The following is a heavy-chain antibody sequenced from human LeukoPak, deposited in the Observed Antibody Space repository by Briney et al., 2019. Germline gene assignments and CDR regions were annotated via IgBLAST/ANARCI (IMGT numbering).Heavy chain of an antibody. CDR2: ISPNRGDT. V-gene: IGHV1-2*02. Sequence: ASVKVSCKASGYSFSGFSIHWVRQAPGQGLEWMGWISPNRGDTNYAQKFKGRVTMTTDTSLNTIYMELSSLRLDDTAVYFCARGSFLGTSSWFDPWGQGTLVTVSS. J-gene: IGHJ5*02. CDR1: GYSFSGFS. CDR3: ARGSFLGTSSWFDP. D-gene: IGHD2-8*01.